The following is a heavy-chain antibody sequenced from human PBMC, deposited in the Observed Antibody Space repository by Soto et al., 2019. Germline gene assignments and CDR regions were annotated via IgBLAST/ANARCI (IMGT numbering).Heavy chain of an antibody. Sequence: GGSLRLSCAASGFTFSSYAMGVVRQGPGKGLEWVAVVSIGGSTHYADSVRGRFTISRDNSKNTLSLQMNSLTAEDTAVYFCAKRRGAGGHFDYWGQGALVTVSS. D-gene: IGHD2-15*01. CDR3: AKRRGAGGHFDY. CDR2: VSIGGST. J-gene: IGHJ4*02. CDR1: GFTFSSYA. V-gene: IGHV3-23*01.